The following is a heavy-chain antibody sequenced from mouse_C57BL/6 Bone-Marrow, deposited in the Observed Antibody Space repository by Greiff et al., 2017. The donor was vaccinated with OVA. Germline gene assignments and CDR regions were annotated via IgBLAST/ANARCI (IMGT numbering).Heavy chain of an antibody. J-gene: IGHJ3*01. V-gene: IGHV14-4*01. CDR1: GFNIKDDY. CDR3: TLYYYGSSWFAY. Sequence: EVQGVESGAELVRPGASVKLSCTASGFNIKDDYMHWVKQRPEQGLEWIGWIDPENGDTEYASKFQGKATITADTSSNTAYLQLSSLTSEDTAVYYCTLYYYGSSWFAYWGQGTLVTVSA. CDR2: IDPENGDT. D-gene: IGHD1-1*01.